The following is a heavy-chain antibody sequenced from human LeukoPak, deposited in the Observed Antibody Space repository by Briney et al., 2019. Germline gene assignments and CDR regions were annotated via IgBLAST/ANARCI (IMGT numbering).Heavy chain of an antibody. V-gene: IGHV3-66*02. CDR3: AREYSDYGYYYNMEV. J-gene: IGHJ6*02. D-gene: IGHD5-12*01. CDR1: GFTVSSNY. CDR2: IYSGGST. Sequence: GGSLRLSCAASGFTVSSNYMSWVRQAPGKGLEWVSVIYSGGSTYYADSVKGRFTISRDNSNNTLYLQMNSLRAEDTAVYYCAREYSDYGYYYNMEVWGQGTTVTVSS.